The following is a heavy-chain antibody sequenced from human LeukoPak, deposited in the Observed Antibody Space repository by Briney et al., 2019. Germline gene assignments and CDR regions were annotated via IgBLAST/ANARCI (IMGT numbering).Heavy chain of an antibody. J-gene: IGHJ4*02. CDR3: ERVKGDNGDYVDFDY. Sequence: GGSLRLSCAASGFTFSAYWMHWVRQGPGKGLVWVSRINSDGSSTAYADSVKGRFTISRDNAKNTLYLQMDSLRAEDTAVYYCERVKGDNGDYVDFDYWGQGTLVTVSS. V-gene: IGHV3-74*01. D-gene: IGHD4-17*01. CDR1: GFTFSAYW. CDR2: INSDGSST.